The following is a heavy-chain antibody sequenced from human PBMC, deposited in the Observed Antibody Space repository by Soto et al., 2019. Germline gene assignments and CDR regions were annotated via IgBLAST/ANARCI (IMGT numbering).Heavy chain of an antibody. J-gene: IGHJ4*02. Sequence: GASVKVSCKASGYTFTGYYMHWVREAPGQGLEWMGWTNPNSGGTNYAQKFQGRVTMTRDTSISTAYMELSRLRSDDTAVYYCARVPYSSSWYYFDYWGQGTLVTVSS. CDR1: GYTFTGYY. D-gene: IGHD6-13*01. CDR2: TNPNSGGT. CDR3: ARVPYSSSWYYFDY. V-gene: IGHV1-2*02.